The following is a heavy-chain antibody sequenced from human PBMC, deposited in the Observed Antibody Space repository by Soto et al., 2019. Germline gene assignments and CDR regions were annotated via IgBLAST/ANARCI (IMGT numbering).Heavy chain of an antibody. CDR1: GGSISSGDYY. Sequence: LSLTCTVSGGSISSGDYYWSWIRQPPGKGLEWIGYIYYSGSTYYNPSLKSRVTISVDTSKNQFSLKLSSVTAADTAVYYCARGGTLEAFDIWGQGTMVTVSS. CDR2: IYYSGST. D-gene: IGHD1-1*01. V-gene: IGHV4-30-4*01. J-gene: IGHJ3*02. CDR3: ARGGTLEAFDI.